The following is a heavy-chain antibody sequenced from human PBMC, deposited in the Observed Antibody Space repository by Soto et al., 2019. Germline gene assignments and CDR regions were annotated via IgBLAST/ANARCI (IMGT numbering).Heavy chain of an antibody. V-gene: IGHV3-7*03. CDR2: IKQDGSEK. CDR3: ARGHRAVAGTGAVDL. D-gene: IGHD6-19*01. Sequence: GGSLRLSCAASGFTFNNYLMSCVRQAPGKGLEWLANIKQDGSEKYYVDSVKGRVIISRDNAKNSVDLQMNSLRAEDTAIYYCARGHRAVAGTGAVDLWGEGTMVTVS. J-gene: IGHJ3*01. CDR1: GFTFNNYL.